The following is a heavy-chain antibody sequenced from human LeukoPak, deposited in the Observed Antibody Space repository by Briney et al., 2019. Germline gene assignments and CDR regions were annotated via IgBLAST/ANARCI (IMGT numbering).Heavy chain of an antibody. Sequence: SETLSLTCTVSGGSISSYYWSWLRQPPGKGLEWLEYIYYSGGTNYNPSLKSRVTISVDTSKIHFSLKLSSVTAADTAAYYCARHRGGFDLWGQGTMVTVSS. D-gene: IGHD2-15*01. CDR1: GGSISSYY. J-gene: IGHJ3*01. CDR2: IYYSGGT. V-gene: IGHV4-59*01. CDR3: ARHRGGFDL.